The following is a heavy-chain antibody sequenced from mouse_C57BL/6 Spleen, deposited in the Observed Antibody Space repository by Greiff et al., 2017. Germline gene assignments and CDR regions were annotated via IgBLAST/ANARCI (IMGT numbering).Heavy chain of an antibody. Sequence: QQSCKASGYTFTSYWMHWVKQRPGQGLEWIGEIDPSDSYTNYNQKFKGKSTLTVDKSSSTAYMQLSSLTSEDSAVYYCARPTVDWYFDVWGTGTTVTVSS. D-gene: IGHD1-1*01. CDR2: IDPSDSYT. V-gene: IGHV1-69*01. CDR3: ARPTVDWYFDV. CDR1: GYTFTSYW. J-gene: IGHJ1*03.